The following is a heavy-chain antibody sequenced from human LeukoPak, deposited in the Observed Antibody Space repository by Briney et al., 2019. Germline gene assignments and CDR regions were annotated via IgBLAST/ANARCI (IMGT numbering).Heavy chain of an antibody. V-gene: IGHV3-33*01. CDR3: GIRDTSDYYVF. D-gene: IGHD3-22*01. CDR2: IWYDGSNK. CDR1: GFTFSSYG. J-gene: IGHJ4*02. Sequence: QPGRSLRLSCAASGFTFSSYGMHWVRQAPGKGLEWVAVIWYDGSNKFYADSVKGRFTISRDNSKNTLYLQMNGLRADDTAVYYCGIRDTSDYYVFWGQGTLVTVSS.